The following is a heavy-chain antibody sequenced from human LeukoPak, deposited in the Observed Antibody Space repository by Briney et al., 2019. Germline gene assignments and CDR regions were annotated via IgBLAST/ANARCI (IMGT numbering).Heavy chain of an antibody. Sequence: GASVKISCKASGYTFTSYAMNWVRQAPGQGLEWMGGINTNTGNPTYAQGFTGRFVFSLDTSVSTAYLQISSLKAEDTAVYYCARDSFGLDDSSGYFLFDYWGQGTLVTVSS. J-gene: IGHJ4*02. CDR1: GYTFTSYA. CDR3: ARDSFGLDDSSGYFLFDY. D-gene: IGHD3-22*01. CDR2: INTNTGNP. V-gene: IGHV7-4-1*02.